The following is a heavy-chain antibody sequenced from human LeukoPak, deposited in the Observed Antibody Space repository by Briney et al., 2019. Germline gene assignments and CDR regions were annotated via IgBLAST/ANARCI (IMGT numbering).Heavy chain of an antibody. Sequence: GRSLRISCAASGFTFSSYAMHWVRQAPGKGLEWVAVISYDGSNKYYADSVKGRFTISRHNSKDTLYLQMNSLRAEDTAVYYCARGGVYSSSWYAPDAFDIWGQGTMVTVSS. J-gene: IGHJ3*02. CDR3: ARGGVYSSSWYAPDAFDI. CDR2: ISYDGSNK. V-gene: IGHV3-30*14. D-gene: IGHD6-13*01. CDR1: GFTFSSYA.